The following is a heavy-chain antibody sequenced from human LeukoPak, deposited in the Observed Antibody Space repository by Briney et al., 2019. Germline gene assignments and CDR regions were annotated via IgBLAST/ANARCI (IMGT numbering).Heavy chain of an antibody. J-gene: IGHJ3*02. CDR2: IIPILGIA. CDR3: ARARGFGDSSGYYVDTFDI. V-gene: IGHV1-69*04. CDR1: GGTFSSYA. Sequence: ASVKVSCKASGGTFSSYAISWVRQAPGQGLEWMGRIIPILGIANYAQKFQGRVTITVDKSTSTAYMELNSLRSEDTAVYYCARARGFGDSSGYYVDTFDIWGQGTMVTVSS. D-gene: IGHD3-22*01.